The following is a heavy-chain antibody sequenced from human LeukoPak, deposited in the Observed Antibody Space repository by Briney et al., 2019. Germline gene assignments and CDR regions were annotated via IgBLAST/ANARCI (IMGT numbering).Heavy chain of an antibody. CDR1: GYTFTSYD. D-gene: IGHD3-3*01. CDR3: ARVPGFNYDFWSGYWGFDP. CDR2: MNPNSGNT. Sequence: ASVKVSCKASGYTFTSYDINWVRQATGQGLEWMGWMNPNSGNTGYAQKFQGRVTMTRNTSISAAYMELSSLRSEDTAVYYCARVPGFNYDFWSGYWGFDPWGQGTLSPSPQ. J-gene: IGHJ5*02. V-gene: IGHV1-8*01.